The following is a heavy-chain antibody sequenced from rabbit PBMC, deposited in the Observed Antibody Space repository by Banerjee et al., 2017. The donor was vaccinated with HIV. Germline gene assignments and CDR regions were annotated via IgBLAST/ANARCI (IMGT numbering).Heavy chain of an antibody. CDR3: ARDLAGVIGWNFNL. J-gene: IGHJ4*01. CDR1: GFTLSSYW. V-gene: IGHV1S45*01. Sequence: QEQLEESGGGLVQPEGSLTLTCKASGFTLSSYWMWWVRQAPGKGLEWIACIYTGDGNTHYASWAKGRFTISKTSSTVDLKMTSLTAADTASYFCARDLAGVIGWNFNLWGQGTLVTVS. CDR2: IYTGDGNT. D-gene: IGHD4-1*01.